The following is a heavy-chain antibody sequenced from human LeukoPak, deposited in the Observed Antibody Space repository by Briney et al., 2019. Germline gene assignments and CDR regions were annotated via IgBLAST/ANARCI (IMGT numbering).Heavy chain of an antibody. D-gene: IGHD6-19*01. CDR2: INPSGGST. CDR3: ARGGSSGWYPSNYYYYGMDV. V-gene: IGHV1-46*01. Sequence: ASVKVSCKASGYTFTSYYMHWVRQAPGQGLEWMGIINPSGGSTSYAQKFQGRVTMTRDTSTSTVYMELSSLRSEDTAVCYCARGGSSGWYPSNYYYYGMDVWGQGTTVTVSS. CDR1: GYTFTSYY. J-gene: IGHJ6*02.